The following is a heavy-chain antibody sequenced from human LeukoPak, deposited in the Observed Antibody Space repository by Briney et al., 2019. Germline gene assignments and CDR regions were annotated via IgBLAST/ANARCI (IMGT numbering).Heavy chain of an antibody. V-gene: IGHV4-38-2*02. CDR2: IYHSGST. D-gene: IGHD3/OR15-3a*01. Sequence: AEPLSLTCAVCGYSISSGYYWGWLRPPPGKGLGGIGSIYHSGSTYYKPSLKGRVTISVDTSKNQLSLQLSSVTDEDTAVYYCARDMGPRGLVPWWFYFDYWGQGTLVTVSS. CDR1: GYSISSGYY. J-gene: IGHJ4*02. CDR3: ARDMGPRGLVPWWFYFDY.